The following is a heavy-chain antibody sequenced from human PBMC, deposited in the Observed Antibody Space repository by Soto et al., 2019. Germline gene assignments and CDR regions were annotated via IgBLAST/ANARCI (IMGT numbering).Heavy chain of an antibody. CDR2: ISGSGGST. Sequence: PGGSLRLSCAASGFTFSSYAMSWVRQAPGKGLGWVSAISGSGGSTYYADSVKGRFTISKDNSKNRLYLQMNSLRAEDTAVYYCAKEADPSDYGYYFDYWGQGTLVTVSS. CDR1: GFTFSSYA. CDR3: AKEADPSDYGYYFDY. J-gene: IGHJ4*02. V-gene: IGHV3-23*01. D-gene: IGHD4-17*01.